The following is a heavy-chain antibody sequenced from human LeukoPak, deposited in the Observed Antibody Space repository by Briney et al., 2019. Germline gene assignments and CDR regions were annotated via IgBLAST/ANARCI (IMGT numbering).Heavy chain of an antibody. J-gene: IGHJ4*02. CDR1: GFTFDDYT. D-gene: IGHD5-24*01. Sequence: SGGSLRLSCAASGFTFDDYTMHWVRQAPGKGLEWASLISWDGGSTYYADSVKGRFTISRDNSKNSLYLQMNSLRTEDTALYYCAKGRWLQLPGYFDYWGQGTLVTVSS. CDR3: AKGRWLQLPGYFDY. V-gene: IGHV3-43*01. CDR2: ISWDGGST.